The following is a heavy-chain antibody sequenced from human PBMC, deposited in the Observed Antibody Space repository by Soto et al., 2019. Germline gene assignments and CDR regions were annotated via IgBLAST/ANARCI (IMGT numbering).Heavy chain of an antibody. Sequence: PSETLSLTCTVSGGSISSYYWSWIRQPPGKGLEWIGYIYYSGSTNYNPSLKSRVTISVDTSKNQFSLELSSVTAADTAVYYCARGVTAMAAAFDYWGQGALVTVSS. CDR2: IYYSGST. CDR3: ARGVTAMAAAFDY. D-gene: IGHD5-18*01. V-gene: IGHV4-59*01. J-gene: IGHJ4*02. CDR1: GGSISSYY.